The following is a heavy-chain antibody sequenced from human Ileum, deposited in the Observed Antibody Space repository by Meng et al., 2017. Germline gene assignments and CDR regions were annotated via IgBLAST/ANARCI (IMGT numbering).Heavy chain of an antibody. V-gene: IGHV4-61*08. CDR3: ARDHWGSLDY. J-gene: IGHJ4*02. CDR2: AST. D-gene: IGHD7-27*01. Sequence: QVPRQESGPGLVRPAETLSLICTVSGGSVSSDGFQWGWVRQPPGKGLEWIGYASTNYNPSLKSRVTISLDTSKNQFSLELSSVTAADTAVYYCARDHWGSLDYWGQGILVTVSS. CDR1: GGSVSSDGFQ.